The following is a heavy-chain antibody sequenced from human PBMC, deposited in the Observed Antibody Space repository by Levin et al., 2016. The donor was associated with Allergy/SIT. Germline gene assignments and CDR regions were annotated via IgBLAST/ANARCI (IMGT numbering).Heavy chain of an antibody. CDR3: ARGFGIAAAGTEFDY. CDR2: IYSGGST. D-gene: IGHD6-13*01. J-gene: IGHJ4*02. Sequence: WIRQPPGKGLEWVSVIYSGGSTYYADSVKGRFTISRDNSKNTLYLQMNSLRAEDTAVYYCARGFGIAAAGTEFDYWGQGTLVTVSS. V-gene: IGHV3-53*01.